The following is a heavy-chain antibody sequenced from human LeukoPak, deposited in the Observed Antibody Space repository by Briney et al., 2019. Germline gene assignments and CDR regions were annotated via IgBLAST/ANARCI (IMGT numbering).Heavy chain of an antibody. J-gene: IGHJ4*02. Sequence: ASVKVSCKASGYTFTGYYMHWVRQAPGQGLEWMGWINPNSGGTNYAQEFQGRVTMTRDTSISTAYMELSRLRSDDTAVYYCARSRTAGSPYFDYWGQGTLVTVSS. CDR2: INPNSGGT. CDR3: ARSRTAGSPYFDY. D-gene: IGHD2-21*02. CDR1: GYTFTGYY. V-gene: IGHV1-2*02.